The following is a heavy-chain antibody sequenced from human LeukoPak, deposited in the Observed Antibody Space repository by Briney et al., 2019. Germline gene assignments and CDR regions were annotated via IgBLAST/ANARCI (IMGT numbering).Heavy chain of an antibody. CDR3: AKAMSSGWYSPPYYFDY. Sequence: GGSLSLSCAASGFTFDDYAMHWVRQAPGKGLEWVSGISWNSGSIGYADSVKGRFTISRDNAKNSLYLQMNSLRAEDTALYYCAKAMSSGWYSPPYYFDYWGQGTLVTVSS. CDR1: GFTFDDYA. D-gene: IGHD6-19*01. CDR2: ISWNSGSI. V-gene: IGHV3-9*01. J-gene: IGHJ4*02.